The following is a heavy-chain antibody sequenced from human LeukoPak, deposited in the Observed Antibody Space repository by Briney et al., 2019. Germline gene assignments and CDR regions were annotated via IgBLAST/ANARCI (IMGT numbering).Heavy chain of an antibody. CDR3: AKDRSDSSTWYAGSH. CDR2: ISGSGNGT. V-gene: IGHV3-23*01. J-gene: IGHJ4*02. Sequence: GGSLRLSCAASGFTLSTYAMSWVRQAPGKGLEWVSGISGSGNGTYYADSVKGRFTTSRDNSKNTLYLQMNNLRAEDTAVYYCAKDRSDSSTWYAGSHWGQGTLVTVSS. CDR1: GFTLSTYA. D-gene: IGHD6-13*01.